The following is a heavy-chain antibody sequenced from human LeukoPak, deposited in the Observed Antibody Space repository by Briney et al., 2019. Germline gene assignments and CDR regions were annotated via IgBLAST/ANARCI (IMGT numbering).Heavy chain of an antibody. Sequence: GASVKVSCKASGYTFTSYYMHWVRQAPGQGLEWMGIINPSGGSTSYAQKFQGRVTMTRDMSTSTVYMELSSLRSEDTAVYYCASYRPYYYDSSTIFDYWGQGTLVTVSS. V-gene: IGHV1-46*01. CDR1: GYTFTSYY. J-gene: IGHJ4*02. CDR3: ASYRPYYYDSSTIFDY. CDR2: INPSGGST. D-gene: IGHD3-22*01.